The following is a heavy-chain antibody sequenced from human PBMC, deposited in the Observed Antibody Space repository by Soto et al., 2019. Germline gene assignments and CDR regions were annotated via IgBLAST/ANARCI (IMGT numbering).Heavy chain of an antibody. CDR3: ARDNMITFGGVIVRRRWFDH. D-gene: IGHD3-16*02. V-gene: IGHV1-18*01. CDR1: GYTFTSYG. J-gene: IGHJ5*02. Sequence: QVQLVQSGAEVKKPGASVKVSCKASGYTFTSYGISWVRQAPGQGLEWMGWISAYNGNTNYAQKLKGRVTMTTDTSTSTAYMELRSLRSDDTAVYYCARDNMITFGGVIVRRRWFDHWGQGTLVTVSS. CDR2: ISAYNGNT.